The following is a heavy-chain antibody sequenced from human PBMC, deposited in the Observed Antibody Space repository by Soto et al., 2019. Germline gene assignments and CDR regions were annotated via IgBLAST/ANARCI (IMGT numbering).Heavy chain of an antibody. CDR3: ARGPSKRFLEWLLYYFDY. Sequence: ESLKISCTGSGYSFTGYWIGWVRQMPGKGLEWIGSIYHSGSTYYNPSLKSRVTISVDTSKNQFSLKLSSVTAADTAVYYCARGPSKRFLEWLLYYFDYWGQGTLVTVSS. V-gene: IGHV4-38-2*02. CDR2: IYHSGST. D-gene: IGHD3-3*01. J-gene: IGHJ4*02. CDR1: GYSFTGYW.